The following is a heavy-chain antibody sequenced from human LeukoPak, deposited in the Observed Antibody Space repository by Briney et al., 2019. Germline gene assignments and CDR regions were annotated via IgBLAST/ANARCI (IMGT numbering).Heavy chain of an antibody. CDR2: IYHSGST. J-gene: IGHJ4*02. Sequence: PSETLSLTCAVSGYSISSGYYWGWIRQPPGKGLEWIGSIYHSGSTYYNPSLKSRVTISVDTSKNQFSLKLSSVTAADTAVYYCAINMVRGVLDYWGQGTLVTVSS. CDR1: GYSISSGYY. CDR3: AINMVRGVLDY. V-gene: IGHV4-38-2*01. D-gene: IGHD3-10*01.